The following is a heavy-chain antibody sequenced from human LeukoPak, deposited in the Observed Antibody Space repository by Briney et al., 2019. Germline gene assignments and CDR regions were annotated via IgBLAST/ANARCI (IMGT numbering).Heavy chain of an antibody. J-gene: IGHJ3*02. CDR1: GFTFSSYA. D-gene: IGHD1-26*01. CDR2: ISGSGDT. V-gene: IGHV3-23*01. Sequence: GGSLRLSCAASGFTFSSYAMSWVRQAPGKGLEWVSAISGSGDTYYADSVKGRFTISRDNSKNTLYLQMNSLRAEDTAIYYCAKSGAFRGTFDAFDIWGQGTMVTVSS. CDR3: AKSGAFRGTFDAFDI.